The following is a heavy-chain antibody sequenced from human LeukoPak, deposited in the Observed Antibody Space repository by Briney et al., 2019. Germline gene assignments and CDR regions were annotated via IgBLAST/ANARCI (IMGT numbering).Heavy chain of an antibody. D-gene: IGHD6-13*01. CDR2: ISVYNDNT. V-gene: IGHV1-18*01. J-gene: IGHJ5*02. Sequence: VASVKVSCKASGYTFTSYGISWVRQAPGQGLEWMGWISVYNDNTNYAQKLQGRVTMTTDTSTSTAYMELRSLRSDDTAIYYCARRYSSSWYVGFFDPWGQGTLVTVSS. CDR3: ARRYSSSWYVGFFDP. CDR1: GYTFTSYG.